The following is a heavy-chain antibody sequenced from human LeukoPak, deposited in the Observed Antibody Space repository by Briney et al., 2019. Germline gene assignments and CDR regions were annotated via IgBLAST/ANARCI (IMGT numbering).Heavy chain of an antibody. J-gene: IGHJ4*02. V-gene: IGHV5-10-1*01. Sequence: GESLKISCKCPGNSFTSYWMSWVRPMPGKGLEWMGRIDPSDSYTNYSPSFEGHVTISADKSISTAYLQGSSLKASDIATYYCAKHYGAADVIDWWGQGTLVTVSS. CDR2: IDPSDSYT. CDR3: AKHYGAADVIDW. CDR1: GNSFTSYW. D-gene: IGHD6-13*01.